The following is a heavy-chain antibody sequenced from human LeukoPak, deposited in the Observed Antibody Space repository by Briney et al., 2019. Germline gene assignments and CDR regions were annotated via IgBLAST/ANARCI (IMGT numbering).Heavy chain of an antibody. J-gene: IGHJ5*02. CDR3: ARDYTGYFP. CDR1: GFTFSSYW. Sequence: GGSLRLSCEASGFTFSSYWMSWVRQAPGKGLEWVANIKTDGREKYYVDSVKGRFTISRDNAKNSLYLQMNSLRAEDTAVYYCARDYTGYFPWGQGTLVAVSS. CDR2: IKTDGREK. V-gene: IGHV3-7*03. D-gene: IGHD3-9*01.